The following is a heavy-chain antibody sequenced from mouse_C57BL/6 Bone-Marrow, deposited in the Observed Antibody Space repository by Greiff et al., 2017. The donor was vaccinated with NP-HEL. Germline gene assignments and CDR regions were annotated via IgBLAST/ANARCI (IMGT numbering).Heavy chain of an antibody. J-gene: IGHJ1*03. V-gene: IGHV7-3*01. CDR1: GFTFTDYY. CDR2: IRNKANGYTT. D-gene: IGHD2-12*01. CDR3: ARSIVTYWYFDV. Sequence: EVQLVESGGGLVQPGGSLSLSCAASGFTFTDYYMSWVRQPPGKALEWLGFIRNKANGYTTEYTASVKGRFTISRDNSQSILYLQMNALRAEDSAAYYSARSIVTYWYFDVWGTGKTVTVSS.